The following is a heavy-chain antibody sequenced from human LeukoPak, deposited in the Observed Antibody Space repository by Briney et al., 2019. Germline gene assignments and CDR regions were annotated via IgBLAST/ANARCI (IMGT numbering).Heavy chain of an antibody. Sequence: GGSLRLSCAASGFTFSSYSMNWVRQAPGKGLEWVSYISSSSSTIYYADSVKGRFTISRDNAKNSLYLQMNSLRAEDAAVYYCATYSSLNRREFQFWGQGTLLTVSS. CDR2: ISSSSSTI. CDR3: ATYSSLNRREFQF. V-gene: IGHV3-48*04. D-gene: IGHD3-22*01. CDR1: GFTFSSYS. J-gene: IGHJ1*01.